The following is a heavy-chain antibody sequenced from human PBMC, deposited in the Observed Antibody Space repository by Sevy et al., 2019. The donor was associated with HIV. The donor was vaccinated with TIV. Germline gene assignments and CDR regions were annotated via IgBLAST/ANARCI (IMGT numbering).Heavy chain of an antibody. CDR3: ARDGGYDSRGYDLSNY. D-gene: IGHD3-22*01. Sequence: GGSLRLSCAASGFTFTTYAMHWVRQAPGKGLEWVAVISYDGSNTYYADSGKGRFTISRDGSKNTLYLQMNSLGAEDTAVYFCARDGGYDSRGYDLSNYWGQGTLVTVSS. V-gene: IGHV3-30-3*01. CDR1: GFTFTTYA. CDR2: ISYDGSNT. J-gene: IGHJ4*02.